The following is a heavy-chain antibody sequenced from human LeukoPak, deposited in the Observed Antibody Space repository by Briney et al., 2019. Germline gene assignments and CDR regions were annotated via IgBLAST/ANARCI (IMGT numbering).Heavy chain of an antibody. V-gene: IGHV4-59*08. CDR1: GGSISSYY. CDR3: ASARGSLFALDNRYGMDV. J-gene: IGHJ6*02. Sequence: ASETLSLTCTVSGGSISSYYWSWIRQPPGKGLEWIGYIYYSGSTNYNPSLKSRVTISVDTSKNQFSLKLSSVTAADTAVYYCASARGSLFALDNRYGMDVWGQGTTVTVSS. CDR2: IYYSGST. D-gene: IGHD3/OR15-3a*01.